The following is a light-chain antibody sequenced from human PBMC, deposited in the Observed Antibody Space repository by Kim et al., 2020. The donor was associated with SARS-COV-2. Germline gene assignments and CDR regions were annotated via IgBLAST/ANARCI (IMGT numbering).Light chain of an antibody. V-gene: IGKV3D-7*01. Sequence: EIVMTQSPDTLSLSPGERATLSCRASQSLSSTYLAWYQQKPGQAPRLLIYGASTRATGVPSRFSGSGSGTDFTLTISSLQPEDFAVYYCQQDYNFPLTFGGGTKVDIK. CDR2: GAS. CDR1: QSLSSTY. CDR3: QQDYNFPLT. J-gene: IGKJ4*01.